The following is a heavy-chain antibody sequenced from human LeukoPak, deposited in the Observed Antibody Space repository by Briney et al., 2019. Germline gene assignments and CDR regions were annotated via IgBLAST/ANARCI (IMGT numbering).Heavy chain of an antibody. J-gene: IGHJ6*02. CDR1: GFTFSNFA. D-gene: IGHD4-11*01. V-gene: IGHV3-23*01. CDR2: ISGSGDST. Sequence: GSLRLSCAASGFTFSNFAMSWVRQAPGKGLEWVSAISGSGDSTYYADSVKGRFTISRDNSKNTLYLQMNSLRAEDTAVYYCAKERAVIPRGGMDVWGQGTTVTVSS. CDR3: AKERAVIPRGGMDV.